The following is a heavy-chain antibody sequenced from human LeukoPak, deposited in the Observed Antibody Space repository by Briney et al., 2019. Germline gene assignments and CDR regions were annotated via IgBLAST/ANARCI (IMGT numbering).Heavy chain of an antibody. V-gene: IGHV3-23*01. CDR2: ISVDGEIA. CDR1: GFSVSSFG. J-gene: IGHJ4*02. Sequence: GSLRLSCAVSGFSVSSFGMSWVRQALGKGLEWISAISVDGEIAYYADSVKGRFIISRDNSKNTLYLQMSSLRAEDTAVYYCAQGYSSGWYPYWGQGSLVSVSS. CDR3: AQGYSSGWYPY. D-gene: IGHD6-19*01.